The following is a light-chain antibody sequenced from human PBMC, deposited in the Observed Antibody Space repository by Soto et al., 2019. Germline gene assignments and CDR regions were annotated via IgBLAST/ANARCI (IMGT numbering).Light chain of an antibody. J-gene: IGKJ5*01. Sequence: DIVMTQSPDSLAVSLGERATLSCRASQSVSSSYLAWYQQKPGQAPRLLIYGASSRATGIPDRFSGSGSATDFTLTISSLEPEDFAVYYCQHRSSWPITFGQGTRLEI. CDR1: QSVSSSY. V-gene: IGKV3D-20*02. CDR2: GAS. CDR3: QHRSSWPIT.